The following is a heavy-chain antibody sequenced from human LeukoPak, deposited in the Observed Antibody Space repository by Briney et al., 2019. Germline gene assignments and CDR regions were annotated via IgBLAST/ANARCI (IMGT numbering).Heavy chain of an antibody. CDR3: ARGLYSNPEEYYMDV. Sequence: AGGSLRLSCAASGFTFSSYGMHWVRQAPGKGLEWVAVIWYDGSNKYYADSVKGRFTISRDNSKNTLYLQMNSLRAEDTAVYYCARGLYSNPEEYYMDVWGKGTTVTVSS. D-gene: IGHD4-11*01. V-gene: IGHV3-33*01. CDR2: IWYDGSNK. J-gene: IGHJ6*03. CDR1: GFTFSSYG.